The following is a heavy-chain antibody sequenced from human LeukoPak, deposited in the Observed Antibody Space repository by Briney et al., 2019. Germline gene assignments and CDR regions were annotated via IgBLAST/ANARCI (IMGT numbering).Heavy chain of an antibody. CDR3: ARELGSKDIVVVPAAGYYYYGMDV. D-gene: IGHD2-2*01. V-gene: IGHV1-2*02. CDR1: GYTFTGYY. J-gene: IGHJ6*02. Sequence: ASVKVSCKASGYTFTGYYMHWVRQAPGQGLEWMGWINPNRGGTNYAQKFQGRVTMTRDTSISTAYMELSRLRSDDTAVYYCARELGSKDIVVVPAAGYYYYGMDVWGQGTTVTVSS. CDR2: INPNRGGT.